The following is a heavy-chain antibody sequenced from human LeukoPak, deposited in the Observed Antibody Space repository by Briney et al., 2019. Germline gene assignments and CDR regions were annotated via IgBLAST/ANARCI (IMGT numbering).Heavy chain of an antibody. V-gene: IGHV1-69*04. CDR3: ASIDTGGDLKPSYY. CDR2: IIPILGIA. Sequence: GASVKVSCKASGGTFSSYAISWVRQAPGRGLEWMGRIIPILGIANYAQKFQGRVTITADKSTSTAYMELSSLRSEDTAVYYCASIDTGGDLKPSYYWGQGTLVTVSS. CDR1: GGTFSSYA. J-gene: IGHJ4*02. D-gene: IGHD7-27*01.